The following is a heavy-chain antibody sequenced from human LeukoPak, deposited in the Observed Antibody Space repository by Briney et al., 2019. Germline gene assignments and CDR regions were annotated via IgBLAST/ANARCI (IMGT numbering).Heavy chain of an antibody. V-gene: IGHV4-34*01. CDR3: ARVPDRKLLRYFDWASYYYYGMDV. Sequence: SETPSLTCAVYGGSFSGYYWSWIRQPPGKGLEWIGEIYHSGSTNYNPSLKSRVTISVDKSKNQFSLKLSSVTAADTAVYYCARVPDRKLLRYFDWASYYYYGMDVWGKGTTVTVSS. J-gene: IGHJ6*04. D-gene: IGHD3-9*01. CDR1: GGSFSGYY. CDR2: IYHSGST.